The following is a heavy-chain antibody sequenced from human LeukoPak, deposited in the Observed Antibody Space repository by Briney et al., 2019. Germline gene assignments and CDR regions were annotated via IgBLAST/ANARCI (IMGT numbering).Heavy chain of an antibody. CDR1: GGSISSYY. J-gene: IGHJ5*02. D-gene: IGHD3-16*01. CDR2: IYTSGST. CDR3: ARDQMGDGERRNWFDP. Sequence: SETLSLTCTVSGGSISSYYWSWIRQPAGKGLEWIGRIYTSGSTNYNPSLKSRVTISVDKSKNQFSLKLSSVTAADTAVYYCARDQMGDGERRNWFDPWGQGTLVTVSS. V-gene: IGHV4-4*07.